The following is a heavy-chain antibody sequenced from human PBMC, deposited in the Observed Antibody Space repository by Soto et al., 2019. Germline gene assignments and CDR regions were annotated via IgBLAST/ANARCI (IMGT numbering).Heavy chain of an antibody. Sequence: QVQLVESGGGVVQPGRSLRLSCAASGFTFSSYGMHWVRQAPGKGLEWVAVISYDGSNKYYADSVKGRFTISRDNSKNTLYLQMNSLRAEDTALYYCAKDGLWFGEVPTNYYSCYLDVWGKGTTVTVSS. CDR3: AKDGLWFGEVPTNYYSCYLDV. V-gene: IGHV3-30*18. D-gene: IGHD3-10*01. J-gene: IGHJ6*03. CDR2: ISYDGSNK. CDR1: GFTFSSYG.